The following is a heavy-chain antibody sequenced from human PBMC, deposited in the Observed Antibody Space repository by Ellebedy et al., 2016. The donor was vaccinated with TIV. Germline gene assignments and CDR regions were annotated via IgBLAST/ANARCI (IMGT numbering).Heavy chain of an antibody. CDR3: VRRAVDY. J-gene: IGHJ4*02. CDR2: ISYTGGSQ. Sequence: GESLKISCAASGFTFSDHAMRWVRQAPGKGLEWVGTISYTGGSQNYADSVKGRFTISRDNSKNTLYLQMNSLRDEDTAVYHCVRRAVDYWGQGTLVTVSS. CDR1: GFTFSDHA. V-gene: IGHV3-30-3*01.